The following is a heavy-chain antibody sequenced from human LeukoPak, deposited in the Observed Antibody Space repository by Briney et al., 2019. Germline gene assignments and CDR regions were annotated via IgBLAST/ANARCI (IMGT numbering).Heavy chain of an antibody. V-gene: IGHV3-30-3*01. CDR2: ISNDGNDK. Sequence: GSLRLSCAASGFSFSSYPMHWVRQAPGEGLVWGAVISNDGNDKHNADSVKGRFTISRDNPKNTLYLQMNSLRAEDTAMYYCARDLTIAAANYYFDNWGQGTLVTVSS. D-gene: IGHD6-13*01. J-gene: IGHJ4*02. CDR3: ARDLTIAAANYYFDN. CDR1: GFSFSSYP.